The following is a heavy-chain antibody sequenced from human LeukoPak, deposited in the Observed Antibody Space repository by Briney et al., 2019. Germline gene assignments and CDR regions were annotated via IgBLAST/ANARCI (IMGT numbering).Heavy chain of an antibody. Sequence: GGSLRLSCAASGFTFSSYAMHWVRQAPGKGLEWVAVISYDGSNKYYADSVKGRFTISRDNSKNTLYLQMNSLRAEDTAVYYCARDSSLRASDIWGQGTMVTVSS. J-gene: IGHJ3*02. CDR1: GFTFSSYA. D-gene: IGHD6-6*01. CDR3: ARDSSLRASDI. CDR2: ISYDGSNK. V-gene: IGHV3-30-3*01.